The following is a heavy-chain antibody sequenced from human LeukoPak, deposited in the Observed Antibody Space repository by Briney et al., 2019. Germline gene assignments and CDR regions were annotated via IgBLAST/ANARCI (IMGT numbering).Heavy chain of an antibody. V-gene: IGHV3-21*01. CDR2: ISTTSSYI. Sequence: PGGSLRLSCTASTFTFSSYTMNWVRQAPGKGLEWVSSISTTSSYIYYADSMKGRFTTSRDNAKNSLYLHMNSLRAEDTAVYYCARAGQFWGSGYFYGDYWDQGILVTVSS. J-gene: IGHJ4*02. CDR3: ARAGQFWGSGYFYGDY. D-gene: IGHD3-22*01. CDR1: TFTFSSYT.